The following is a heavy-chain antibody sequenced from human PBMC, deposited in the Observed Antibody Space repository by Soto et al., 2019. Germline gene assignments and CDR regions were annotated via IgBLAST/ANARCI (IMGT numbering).Heavy chain of an antibody. D-gene: IGHD2-8*01. CDR2: ISYIGNT. Sequence: SESLSLTCTVSGGSISNFYGSWIRQPPWNVLEWIGYISYIGNTNYNPSLKSRVSISVDTSKNQLSLNLTSVTDADTAVYYCVRAPMVRYRSYFESWGKGTPVTVSS. V-gene: IGHV4-59*01. CDR1: GGSISNFY. CDR3: VRAPMVRYRSYFES. J-gene: IGHJ4*02.